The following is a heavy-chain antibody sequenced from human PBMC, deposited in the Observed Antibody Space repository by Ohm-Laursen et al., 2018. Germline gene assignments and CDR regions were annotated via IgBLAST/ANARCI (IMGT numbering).Heavy chain of an antibody. Sequence: QTLSLTCAISGDSVSTNSAAWNWIRQSPSKGLEWLGRTYYGSKWYNDYAVSAKSRITINPDTSKNQFSLQLNSVTPEDTAVYCCARGRVYGISRPFGYWGQGTLVTVSS. CDR3: ARGRVYGISRPFGY. CDR2: TYYGSKWYN. D-gene: IGHD6-13*01. CDR1: GDSVSTNSAA. V-gene: IGHV6-1*01. J-gene: IGHJ4*02.